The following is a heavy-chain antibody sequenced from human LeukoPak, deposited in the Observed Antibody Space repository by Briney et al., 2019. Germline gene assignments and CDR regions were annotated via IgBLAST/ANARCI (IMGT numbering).Heavy chain of an antibody. CDR3: AKKAQYNGNYPLDY. CDR1: GFTVSSNY. J-gene: IGHJ4*02. V-gene: IGHV3-23*01. CDR2: TSDRGDYT. D-gene: IGHD1-26*01. Sequence: GGSLRLSCTASGFTVSSNYMSWVRQAPGKGLEWVSGTSDRGDYTYYADSVKGRFTISRDNSKNTLYLQMNSLRAEDTALYFCAKKAQYNGNYPLDYWGQGTLVTVSS.